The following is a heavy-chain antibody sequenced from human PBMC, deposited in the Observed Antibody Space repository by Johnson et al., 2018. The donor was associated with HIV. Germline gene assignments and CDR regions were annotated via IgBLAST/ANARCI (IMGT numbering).Heavy chain of an antibody. Sequence: QVQLVESGGGVVQPGRSLRVSCAASGFTFRSYAMHWVRQAPGTGLEWVAVITYDGRNKYYADFVKGRFLISRDNSKNMTKLQMNGLSGEDTADYYCVRAWVNYYDSPDAFDIWGQGTMVTVSS. D-gene: IGHD3-22*01. V-gene: IGHV3-30*04. CDR2: ITYDGRNK. CDR3: VRAWVNYYDSPDAFDI. J-gene: IGHJ3*02. CDR1: GFTFRSYA.